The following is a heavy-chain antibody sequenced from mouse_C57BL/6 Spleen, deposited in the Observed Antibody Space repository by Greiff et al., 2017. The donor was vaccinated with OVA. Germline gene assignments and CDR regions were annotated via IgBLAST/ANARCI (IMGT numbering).Heavy chain of an antibody. CDR2: IYPGDGDT. D-gene: IGHD3-2*02. CDR3: ARRAAQAMYFDD. Sequence: VQLQQSGAELVKPGASVKISCKASGYAFSSYWMNWVKQRPGKGLEWIGQIYPGDGDTNYNGKFKGKATLTADKSSSTAYMQLSILTAEDAAVYFCARRAAQAMYFDDWGQGTTLTVSS. CDR1: GYAFSSYW. V-gene: IGHV1-80*01. J-gene: IGHJ2*01.